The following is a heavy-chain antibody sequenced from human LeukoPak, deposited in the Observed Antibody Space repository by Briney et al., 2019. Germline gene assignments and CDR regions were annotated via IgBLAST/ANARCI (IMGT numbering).Heavy chain of an antibody. D-gene: IGHD6-19*01. V-gene: IGHV3-23*01. Sequence: PGGSLRLSCAASGFTFSSYAMSWVRQAPGKGLEWVSVVSGSGGSTDYADSLKGRFTISRDNSKNTLYLQMNSLRAEDAAVYYCAKGSREQWLVPFDSWGQGTLVTVSS. CDR2: VSGSGGST. CDR3: AKGSREQWLVPFDS. J-gene: IGHJ4*02. CDR1: GFTFSSYA.